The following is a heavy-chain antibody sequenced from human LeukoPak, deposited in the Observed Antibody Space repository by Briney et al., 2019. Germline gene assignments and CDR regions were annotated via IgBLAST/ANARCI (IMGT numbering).Heavy chain of an antibody. CDR2: IYYSGST. D-gene: IGHD6-6*01. V-gene: IGHV4-39*01. CDR3: ASSQLDFVDY. CDR1: GGSISSSSYY. J-gene: IGHJ4*02. Sequence: SETLSLTCTVSGGSISSSSYYWGWIRQPPGKALEWIGSIYYSGSTYYNPSLKSRVTISVDTSKNQFSLKLSSVTAADTAVYYCASSQLDFVDYWGQGTLVTVSS.